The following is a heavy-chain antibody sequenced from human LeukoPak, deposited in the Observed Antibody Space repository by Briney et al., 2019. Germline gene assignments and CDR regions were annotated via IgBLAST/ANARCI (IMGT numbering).Heavy chain of an antibody. J-gene: IGHJ3*02. CDR1: GFTFDDYA. D-gene: IGHD3-10*01. Sequence: GGSLRLSCAASGFTFDDYAMHWVRQSPGKGLEWVSGISWSGGSTGYADSVKGRFNISRDNTKNSLYLQMNSLRAEDTALYYCAKGGPLYYYGSGNTNAFDIWGQGTMVTVSS. V-gene: IGHV3-9*01. CDR3: AKGGPLYYYGSGNTNAFDI. CDR2: ISWSGGST.